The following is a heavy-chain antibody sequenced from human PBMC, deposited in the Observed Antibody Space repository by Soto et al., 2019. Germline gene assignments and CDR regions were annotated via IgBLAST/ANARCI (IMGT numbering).Heavy chain of an antibody. CDR3: AREYSSGWSGY. CDR2: IVPLLGTA. J-gene: IGHJ4*02. V-gene: IGHV1-69*01. CDR1: GGTFSTSG. Sequence: QVHLVQSGAEVKKPGSSVKVSCKASGGTFSTSGISWVRQAPGQGLEWVGRIVPLLGTANYAQRFQGRVKLSADESTSTAYMELSSLRSEDTAVYYSAREYSSGWSGYWGQGTLVTVSS. D-gene: IGHD6-19*01.